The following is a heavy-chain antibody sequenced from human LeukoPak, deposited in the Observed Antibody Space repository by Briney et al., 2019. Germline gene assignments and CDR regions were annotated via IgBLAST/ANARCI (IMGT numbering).Heavy chain of an antibody. D-gene: IGHD2-2*01. V-gene: IGHV4-4*07. J-gene: IGHJ3*02. CDR1: GGSISSYY. Sequence: SETLSLTCTVSGGSISSYYWSWIRQPAGKGLEWIGRIYTSGSTNYNPSLKSRVTMSVDTSKNQFSLKLSSVTAADTAVYYCVRYQLPGRNDAFDIWGQGTMVTVSS. CDR2: IYTSGST. CDR3: VRYQLPGRNDAFDI.